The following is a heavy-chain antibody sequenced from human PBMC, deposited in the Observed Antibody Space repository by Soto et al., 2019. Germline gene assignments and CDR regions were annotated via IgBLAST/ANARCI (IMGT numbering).Heavy chain of an antibody. CDR2: MNPNSGNT. J-gene: IGHJ6*02. V-gene: IGHV1-8*01. CDR3: ARLQQLAQSDPNYYYYYGMDV. D-gene: IGHD6-13*01. CDR1: GYTFTSYD. Sequence: ASVKVSCKASGYTFTSYDINWLRQSTGQGLEWMGWMNPNSGNTGYAQKFQGRVTMTRNTSISTAYMELSSLRSEDTAVYYCARLQQLAQSDPNYYYYYGMDVWGQGTTVTVSS.